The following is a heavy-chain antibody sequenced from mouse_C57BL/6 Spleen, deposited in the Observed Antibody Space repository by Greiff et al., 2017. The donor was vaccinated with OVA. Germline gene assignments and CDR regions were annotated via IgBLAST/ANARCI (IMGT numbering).Heavy chain of an antibody. V-gene: IGHV1-15*01. CDR2: IDPETGGT. Sequence: QVQLQQSGAELVRPGASVTLSCKASGYTFTDYEMHWVKQTPVHGLEWIGAIDPETGGTAYNQKFKGKAILTADKSSSTAYMELRSLTSEDSAVYYCTRKNYYYGSSYDAMDYWGQGTSVTVSS. D-gene: IGHD1-1*01. CDR3: TRKNYYYGSSYDAMDY. J-gene: IGHJ4*01. CDR1: GYTFTDYE.